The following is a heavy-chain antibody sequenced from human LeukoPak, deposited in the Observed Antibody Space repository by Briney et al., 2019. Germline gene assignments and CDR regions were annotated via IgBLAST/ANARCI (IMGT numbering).Heavy chain of an antibody. CDR1: GLTFSDHY. CDR2: TRNKAKGYTT. J-gene: IGHJ6*02. Sequence: QPGGSLRLSCVASGLTFSDHYIDWVRQAPGKGLEWVGRTRNKAKGYTTEYAASVKGRFTISRDDSKNSMYLQMNSLKSEDTALYYCARGPPSTYNYVYGMDVWGQGTTVTVFS. CDR3: ARGPPSTYNYVYGMDV. V-gene: IGHV3-72*01. D-gene: IGHD3-10*02.